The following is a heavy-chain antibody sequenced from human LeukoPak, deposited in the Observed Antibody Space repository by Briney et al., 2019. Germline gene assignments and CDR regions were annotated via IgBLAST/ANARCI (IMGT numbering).Heavy chain of an antibody. CDR3: AKVLLGSGSYYNWVAFDY. V-gene: IGHV3-23*01. D-gene: IGHD3-10*01. J-gene: IGHJ4*02. CDR2: ISGSGGST. CDR1: GFTFSSGFTFSSYA. Sequence: GGSLRLSCAASGFTFSSGFTFSSYAMSWVRQAPGKGLEWVLSISGSGGSTYYADSVKGRFTISRDNSRNTLYLQMNSLRAEDTAVYYCAKVLLGSGSYYNWVAFDYWGQGTLVTVSS.